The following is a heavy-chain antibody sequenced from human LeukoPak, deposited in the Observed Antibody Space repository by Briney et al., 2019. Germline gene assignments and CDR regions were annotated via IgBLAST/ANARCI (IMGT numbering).Heavy chain of an antibody. CDR1: GFSFSSYA. CDR3: AELGITMIGGV. Sequence: GGSLRLSCAASGFSFSSYAMSWVRQAPGKRLEWVSVVTGGGGDTYYADSVKGRFTISRDNAKNSLYLQMNSLRVEDTAVYYCAELGITMIGGVWGKGTTVTISS. D-gene: IGHD3-10*02. V-gene: IGHV3-23*01. J-gene: IGHJ6*04. CDR2: VTGGGGDT.